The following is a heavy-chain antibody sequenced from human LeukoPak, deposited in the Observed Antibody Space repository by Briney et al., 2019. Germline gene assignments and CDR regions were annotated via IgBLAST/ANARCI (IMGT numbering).Heavy chain of an antibody. CDR2: INPNSGGT. V-gene: IGHV1-2*02. D-gene: IGHD3-9*01. CDR3: ARSDYDILTGYQYYFDY. J-gene: IGHJ4*02. CDR1: GYTFTGYY. Sequence: ASVKVSCKASGYTFTGYYMHWVRQAPGQGLEWMGWINPNSGGTNYAQKFQGRVTMTRDTSISTAYMELSRLRSDDTAVYYCARSDYDILTGYQYYFDYWGQGTLVTVSS.